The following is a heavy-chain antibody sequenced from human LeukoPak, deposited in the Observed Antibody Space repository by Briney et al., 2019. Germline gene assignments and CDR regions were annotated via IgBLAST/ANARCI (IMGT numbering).Heavy chain of an antibody. V-gene: IGHV4-34*01. CDR1: GGSFSGYY. CDR2: INHSGST. D-gene: IGHD6-13*01. Sequence: SETLSLTCAVYGGSFSGYYWSWIRQPPGKGLEWIGEINHSGSTNYNPSLKSRVTISVDTSKNQFSLKLSSVTAADTAVYYRARDSSSWYGLDYWGQGTLVTVSS. J-gene: IGHJ4*02. CDR3: ARDSSSWYGLDY.